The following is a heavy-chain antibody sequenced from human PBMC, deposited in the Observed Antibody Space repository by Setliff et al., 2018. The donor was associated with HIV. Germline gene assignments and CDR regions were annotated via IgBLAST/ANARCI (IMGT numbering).Heavy chain of an antibody. CDR1: DGSISSQY. J-gene: IGHJ3*01. CDR2: IYYTGNT. CDR3: ARAPATMIVVVNHVPLAAFGL. D-gene: IGHD3-22*01. V-gene: IGHV4-59*11. Sequence: TLSLTCTVSDGSISSQYWSWIRQPPGKGLEWVGSIYYTGNTNYNPSLKSRVTISVDTSKNELSLKMSSVTAADTAVYYCARAPATMIVVVNHVPLAAFGLWGQGTMVTVSS.